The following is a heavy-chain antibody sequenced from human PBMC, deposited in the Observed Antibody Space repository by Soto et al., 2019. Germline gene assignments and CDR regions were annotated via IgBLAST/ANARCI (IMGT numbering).Heavy chain of an antibody. V-gene: IGHV6-1*01. D-gene: IGHD1-1*01. CDR2: TYYRSKWYN. J-gene: IGHJ6*02. CDR3: AKEGESTGTRGDYYGMDV. Sequence: SQTLSLTCAISGDSVSSNSAAWNWIRQSPSRGLEWLGRTYYRSKWYNDYAVSVKSRITINPDTSKNTLYLQMNSLRAEDTAVYYCAKEGESTGTRGDYYGMDVWGQGTTVTVSS. CDR1: GDSVSSNSAA.